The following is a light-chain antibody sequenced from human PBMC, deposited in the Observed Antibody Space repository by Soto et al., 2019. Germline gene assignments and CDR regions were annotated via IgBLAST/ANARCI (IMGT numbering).Light chain of an antibody. CDR3: QQYGSSPRT. CDR2: GAS. CDR1: PSVTNY. V-gene: IGKV3-20*01. J-gene: IGKJ1*01. Sequence: EIVLTQSPATLSLSPGERVTLSCRASPSVTNYLAWYQQKPGQAPRLLIYGASSRATGIPDRFSGSGSGTDFTLTISRLEPEDFAVYYCQQYGSSPRTFGQGTKVDIK.